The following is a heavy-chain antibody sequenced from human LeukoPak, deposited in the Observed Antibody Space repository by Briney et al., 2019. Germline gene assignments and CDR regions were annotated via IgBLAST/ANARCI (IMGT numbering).Heavy chain of an antibody. CDR2: IWYDGSNK. D-gene: IGHD3/OR15-3a*01. CDR3: ARANLLDGILGWYFDL. CDR1: GFTFSSYG. J-gene: IGHJ2*01. V-gene: IGHV3-33*01. Sequence: GGSLRLSCAASGFTFSSYGMHWVRQAPGKGLEGVAVIWYDGSNKYYADSVKGRFTISRDNSKNTLYLQMNSLRAEDTAVYYCARANLLDGILGWYFDLWGRGTLVTVSS.